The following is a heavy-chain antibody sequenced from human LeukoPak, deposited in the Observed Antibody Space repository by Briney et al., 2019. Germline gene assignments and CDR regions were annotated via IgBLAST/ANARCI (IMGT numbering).Heavy chain of an antibody. CDR3: ARKLYYYDTSGAGWFDP. D-gene: IGHD3-22*01. CDR1: GFTFSKYW. CDR2: IKYDGSEE. V-gene: IGHV3-7*01. J-gene: IGHJ5*02. Sequence: GGSLGPSCAASGFTFSKYWMSWVRQVPGKGLEWVANIKYDGSEEDYVDSVKGRFTISRDNPKNLLYLQMSRLRAEDTAVYRCARKLYYYDTSGAGWFDPWGQGTLVAVSS.